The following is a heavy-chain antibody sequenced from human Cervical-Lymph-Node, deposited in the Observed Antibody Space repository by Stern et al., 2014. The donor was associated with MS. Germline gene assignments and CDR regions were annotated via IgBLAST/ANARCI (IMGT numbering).Heavy chain of an antibody. CDR3: ASAVTGLNYYFHALDV. D-gene: IGHD6-19*01. Sequence: QVQLVQSGAEVKKPGASVKVSCKVSGYTLNDLSLHWVRQAPGEGLEWMGGSSPEDGETIFAQGLPGRVTVTEDSSTDTAYMELSSLRSEDTAVYYCASAVTGLNYYFHALDVWGQGTTVTVSS. J-gene: IGHJ6*02. CDR2: SSPEDGET. V-gene: IGHV1-24*01. CDR1: GYTLNDLS.